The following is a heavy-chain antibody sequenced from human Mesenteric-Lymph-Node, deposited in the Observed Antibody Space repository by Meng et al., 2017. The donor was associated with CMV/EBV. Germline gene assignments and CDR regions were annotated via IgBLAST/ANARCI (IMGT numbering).Heavy chain of an antibody. J-gene: IGHJ4*02. V-gene: IGHV1-18*01. CDR2: IRPYNGDS. D-gene: IGHD1-26*01. CDR3: ARGVMGAEDPFGY. Sequence: ASVTVSCKASGYTFTRYAISWVRQAAGHGLEWMGWIRPYNGDSNSAQRFQGRVTMTIDTSTNTAYMELRSLTSDDTAVYYCARGVMGAEDPFGYWGQGTLVTVSS. CDR1: GYTFTRYA.